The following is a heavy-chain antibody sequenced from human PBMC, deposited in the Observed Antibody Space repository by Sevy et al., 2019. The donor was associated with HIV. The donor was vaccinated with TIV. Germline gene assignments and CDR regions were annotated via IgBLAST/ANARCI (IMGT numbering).Heavy chain of an antibody. V-gene: IGHV3-7*01. D-gene: IGHD6-19*01. J-gene: IGHJ6*02. Sequence: GGSLRLSCVASGFTFSDYWMTWVRQAPGKGLEWVANIKQDGNEKYYMDSAKGRFTISRDNAKNSVYLQVNSLRAEDTAVYYCAREAVAGRSGPWNADYSYAGMDVWGQGTTVTVSS. CDR2: IKQDGNEK. CDR3: AREAVAGRSGPWNADYSYAGMDV. CDR1: GFTFSDYW.